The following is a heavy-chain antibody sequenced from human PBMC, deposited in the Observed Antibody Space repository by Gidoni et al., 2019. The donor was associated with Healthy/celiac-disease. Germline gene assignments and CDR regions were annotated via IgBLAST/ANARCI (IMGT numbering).Heavy chain of an antibody. Sequence: QVQLQQWGAGLLKPSETLSLTCAVYGGSFSGYYWRWIRHPPGTGLEWIGEINPSGSTNYIPSLKSRVTISVDTSKNQFSLKLSSVTAADTAVYYCARYGDSESDVWGKGTTVTVSS. J-gene: IGHJ6*04. CDR2: INPSGST. CDR1: GGSFSGYY. CDR3: ARYGDSESDV. V-gene: IGHV4-34*01. D-gene: IGHD4-17*01.